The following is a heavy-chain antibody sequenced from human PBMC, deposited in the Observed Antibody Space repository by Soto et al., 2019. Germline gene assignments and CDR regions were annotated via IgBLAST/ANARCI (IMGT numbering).Heavy chain of an antibody. J-gene: IGHJ6*03. D-gene: IGHD6-13*01. Sequence: QVQLVESGGGLVKPGGSLRLSCAASGFTFSDYYMSWIRQAPGKGLEWVSYISSSGSTIYYADSVKGRFTISRDNAKNSLYLQMNSPRAEDTAVYYCARRAAAGYYYYYYMDVWGKGTTVTVSS. CDR1: GFTFSDYY. CDR2: ISSSGSTI. CDR3: ARRAAAGYYYYYYMDV. V-gene: IGHV3-11*01.